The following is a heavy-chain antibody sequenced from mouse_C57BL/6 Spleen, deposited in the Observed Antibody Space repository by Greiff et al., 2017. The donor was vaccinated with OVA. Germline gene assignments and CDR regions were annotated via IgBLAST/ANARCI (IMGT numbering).Heavy chain of an antibody. CDR3: ARRGWEDFDY. J-gene: IGHJ2*01. Sequence: QVQLQQPGAELVRPGSSVKLSCKASGYTFTSYWMDWVKQRPGQGLEWIGNIYPSDSETHYNQKFKDKATLTVDKSSSTAYMQLSSLTSEDSAVYYCARRGWEDFDYCGQGTTLTVSS. D-gene: IGHD3-3*01. CDR1: GYTFTSYW. V-gene: IGHV1-61*01. CDR2: IYPSDSET.